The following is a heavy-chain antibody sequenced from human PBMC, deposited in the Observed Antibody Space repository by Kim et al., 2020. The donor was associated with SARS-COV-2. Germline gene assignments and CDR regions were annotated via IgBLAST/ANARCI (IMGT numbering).Heavy chain of an antibody. V-gene: IGHV3-66*01. Sequence: GGSLRLSCAASGFTVSSSYMSWVRQAPGKGLEWVSVIYTGGSTYYADSVKGRFTISRDNSKNTLYLQMNSLSGDDTAVYYCTRASPSSSWYPEYFQHWGQGTLVSVSS. CDR2: IYTGGST. J-gene: IGHJ1*01. CDR3: TRASPSSSWYPEYFQH. CDR1: GFTVSSSY. D-gene: IGHD6-13*01.